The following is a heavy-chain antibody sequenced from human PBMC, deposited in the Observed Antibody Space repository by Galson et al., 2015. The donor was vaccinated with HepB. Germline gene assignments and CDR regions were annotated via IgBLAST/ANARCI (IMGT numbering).Heavy chain of an antibody. CDR2: IYSGGNT. CDR3: SRDGSGWYFDY. CDR1: GFTVSSNY. J-gene: IGHJ4*02. V-gene: IGHV3-66*01. D-gene: IGHD6-25*01. Sequence: SLRLSCAASGFTVSSNYMNWVRQAPGKGLEWVSVIYSGGNTYYADSVKGRFTISRDNSKNTMYLHMNSLRAEDTAVYYCSRDGSGWYFDYWGQGILVTVSS.